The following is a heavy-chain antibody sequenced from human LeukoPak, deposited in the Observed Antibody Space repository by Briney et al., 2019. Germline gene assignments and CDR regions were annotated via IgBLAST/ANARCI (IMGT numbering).Heavy chain of an antibody. CDR1: GFTFSNYW. Sequence: PGGALTLSCAASGFTFSNYWVHWVRQAPGKGLVWVSRINRDETITKYADSVKGRFTVSRDNAKNTLNLQMNSLRAEDTAVYYCARDKKSGESSEIDYWGQGTLVTVSS. CDR2: INRDETIT. J-gene: IGHJ4*02. V-gene: IGHV3-74*03. D-gene: IGHD3-10*01. CDR3: ARDKKSGESSEIDY.